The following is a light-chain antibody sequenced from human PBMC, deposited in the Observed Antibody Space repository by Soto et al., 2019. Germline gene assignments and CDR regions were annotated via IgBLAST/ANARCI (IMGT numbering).Light chain of an antibody. CDR2: KTS. V-gene: IGKV1-5*03. Sequence: IQMTQSPSTVSASVGDTVTFTCRASESVYSWLAWYKQKPGKAPQLLIYKTSTLQGGVPSRFSGSGSGAEYTLTISNLQPDDFATYFCQEYNTNSRPFGQGTRV. CDR1: ESVYSW. J-gene: IGKJ1*01. CDR3: QEYNTNSRP.